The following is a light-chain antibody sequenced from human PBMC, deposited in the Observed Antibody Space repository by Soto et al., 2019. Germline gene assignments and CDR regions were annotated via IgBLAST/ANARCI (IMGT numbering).Light chain of an antibody. Sequence: DIQMTQSPSTLSASVGDRVTITCRASQSISSWLAWYQQKPGKAPKLLIYDASSLESGVPSRFSGSRSGTEFTLTISSLQPDDFATYYCQQYNNYSPTFGQGTKVDIK. J-gene: IGKJ1*01. CDR3: QQYNNYSPT. V-gene: IGKV1-5*01. CDR1: QSISSW. CDR2: DAS.